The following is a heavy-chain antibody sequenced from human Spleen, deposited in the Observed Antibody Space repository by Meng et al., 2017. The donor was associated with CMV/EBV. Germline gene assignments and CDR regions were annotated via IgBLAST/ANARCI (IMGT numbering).Heavy chain of an antibody. CDR1: GFTFSSYW. J-gene: IGHJ3*02. Sequence: ETLSLTCAASGFTFSSYWMSWVRQAPGKGLEWVANIKQDGSEKYYVDSVKGRFTISRDNAKNSLYLQMNSLRAEDTAVYYCARVKSGRGAFDIWGQGTMVTVSS. CDR2: IKQDGSEK. D-gene: IGHD1-26*01. V-gene: IGHV3-7*01. CDR3: ARVKSGRGAFDI.